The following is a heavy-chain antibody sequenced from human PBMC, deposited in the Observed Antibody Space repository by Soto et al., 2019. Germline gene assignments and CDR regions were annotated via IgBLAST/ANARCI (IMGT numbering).Heavy chain of an antibody. CDR2: VIPLLDAS. Sequence: QVQLVQSGADVKKPGSSVKISCTASGAAFSNYTFTWVRRAPGEGLEWVGRVIPLLDASNYAEKFQDRVTISADRSTSTVYMELSGLRSEESAIYYCASGKSQMSQDRMGFYYYMDVWGKGTSVTVSS. V-gene: IGHV1-69*08. D-gene: IGHD2-15*01. CDR3: ASGKSQMSQDRMGFYYYMDV. J-gene: IGHJ6*03. CDR1: GAAFSNYT.